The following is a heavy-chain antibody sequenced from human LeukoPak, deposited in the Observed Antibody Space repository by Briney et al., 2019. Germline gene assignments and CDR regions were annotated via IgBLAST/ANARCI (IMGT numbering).Heavy chain of an antibody. V-gene: IGHV3-9*01. J-gene: IGHJ4*02. CDR1: GFTFDDYA. D-gene: IGHD4-11*01. Sequence: GGSLRLSCAASGFTFDDYAMHWVRQAPGKGLEWVSGISWNSGSIGYADSVEGRFTISRDNAKNSLYLQMNSLRAEDTALYYCAKGRHDYSNYDLGYWGQGTLVTVSS. CDR2: ISWNSGSI. CDR3: AKGRHDYSNYDLGY.